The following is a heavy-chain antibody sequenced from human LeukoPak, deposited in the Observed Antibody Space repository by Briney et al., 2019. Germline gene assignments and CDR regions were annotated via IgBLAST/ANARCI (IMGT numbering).Heavy chain of an antibody. CDR1: GGSISSGDYY. V-gene: IGHV4-30-4*01. CDR3: ARPYYYDSRIDP. CDR2: MYYSGST. Sequence: SETLSLACTVSGGSISSGDYYWSWIRQPPGKGLEWIAYMYYSGSTYYNPSLKSRVTMSADTSKNQLSLKLSSVTAADTAVYYCARPYYYDSRIDPWGQGILVTVSS. J-gene: IGHJ5*02. D-gene: IGHD3-22*01.